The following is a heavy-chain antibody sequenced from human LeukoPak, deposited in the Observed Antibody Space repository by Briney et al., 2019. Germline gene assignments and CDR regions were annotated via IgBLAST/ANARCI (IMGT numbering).Heavy chain of an antibody. CDR1: GFTVSSNS. D-gene: IGHD2-21*02. J-gene: IGHJ4*02. CDR3: AISEGDSYFDY. V-gene: IGHV3-53*01. CDR2: IYSDNT. Sequence: GGSLRLSCTVSGFTVSSNSMSSVRQTPGKGLEWVSFIYSDNTHYSDSVTGRFTISRDNSKNTLNLQMNSLRAEDTAVYYCAISEGDSYFDYWGQGTLVTVSS.